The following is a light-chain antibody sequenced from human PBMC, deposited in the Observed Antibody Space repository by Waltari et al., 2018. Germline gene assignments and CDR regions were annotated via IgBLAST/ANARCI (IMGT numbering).Light chain of an antibody. CDR1: SSNIGPNS. CDR3: AAWDDSLSGLWV. Sequence: QSVLTQSPSASGTPGQTVTISCSGSSSNIGPNSVYWYQHFPGTAPTLLIYRDVRRASGVPARFSGSKSGTSASLSISGLRPEDEADYYCAAWDDSLSGLWVFGGGTKLTVL. J-gene: IGLJ3*02. CDR2: RDV. V-gene: IGLV1-47*01.